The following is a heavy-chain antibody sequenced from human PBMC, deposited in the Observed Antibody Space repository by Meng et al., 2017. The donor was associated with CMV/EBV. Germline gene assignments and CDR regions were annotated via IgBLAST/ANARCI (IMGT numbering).Heavy chain of an antibody. D-gene: IGHD3-16*01. Sequence: GESLKISCAASGFNFSAYWMIWVRQAPGKELEWVANIKQHGSEKYYVHSVKGRFTISRDDAKNSLYLQMNSLRVEDTAVYYCAREYGGWFDPWGQGTLVTVSS. J-gene: IGHJ5*02. CDR3: AREYGGWFDP. CDR2: IKQHGSEK. CDR1: GFNFSAYW. V-gene: IGHV3-7*01.